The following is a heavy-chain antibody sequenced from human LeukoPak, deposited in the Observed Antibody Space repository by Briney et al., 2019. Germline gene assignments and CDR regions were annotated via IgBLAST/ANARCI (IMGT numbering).Heavy chain of an antibody. Sequence: GGSLRLSCTASGFTFINYNINWVRQAPGKGLEWVSAISGSGGSTYYADSVKGRFTISRDNSKNTLYLQMNSLRAEDTAVYYCAKGVVAATDAFDIWGQGTMVTVSS. CDR1: GFTFINYN. V-gene: IGHV3-23*01. CDR3: AKGVVAATDAFDI. D-gene: IGHD2-15*01. CDR2: ISGSGGST. J-gene: IGHJ3*02.